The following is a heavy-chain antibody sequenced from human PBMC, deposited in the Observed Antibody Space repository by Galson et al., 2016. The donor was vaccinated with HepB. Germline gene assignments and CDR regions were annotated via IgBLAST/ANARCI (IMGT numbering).Heavy chain of an antibody. V-gene: IGHV3-30*18. CDR3: AKPLGDVLTGPFDY. Sequence: SLRLSCAASGFTFSYFALHWVRQAPGKGLEWVAVILYDGTTKYYADSVKGRFTISRDNSKNTLYLQMNSMGAEDTAVYYCAKPLGDVLTGPFDYWGQGTLVTVSS. D-gene: IGHD3-9*01. J-gene: IGHJ4*02. CDR1: GFTFSYFA. CDR2: ILYDGTTK.